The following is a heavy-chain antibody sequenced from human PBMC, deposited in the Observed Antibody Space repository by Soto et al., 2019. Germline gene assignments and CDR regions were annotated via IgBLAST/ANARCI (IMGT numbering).Heavy chain of an antibody. CDR3: ASSRGEYYDLWSGYYPYYYYGMDV. D-gene: IGHD3-3*01. CDR2: IIPIFGTA. CDR1: GGTFSSYA. V-gene: IGHV1-69*01. Sequence: QVQLVQSGAEVKKPGSSVKVSCKASGGTFSSYAISWVRQAPGQGLEWMGGIIPIFGTANYAQKFQGRVTITADESTSTAYVELRSLRSEDTAVYYCASSRGEYYDLWSGYYPYYYYGMDVWGQGTTVTVSS. J-gene: IGHJ6*02.